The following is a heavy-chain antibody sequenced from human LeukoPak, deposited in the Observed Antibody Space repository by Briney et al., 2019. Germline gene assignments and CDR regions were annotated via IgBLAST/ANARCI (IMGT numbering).Heavy chain of an antibody. D-gene: IGHD2-15*01. Sequence: GGSLRLSCTASGFIFNDYYMSRIRQAPGKGLGWLSYISSTSIYTNYADSVKGRFTISRDDANNSLLLQMNSLRAEDTAVYYCARGSGDFDSWGQGTLVTVSS. J-gene: IGHJ4*02. CDR2: ISSTSIYT. V-gene: IGHV3-11*06. CDR3: ARGSGDFDS. CDR1: GFIFNDYY.